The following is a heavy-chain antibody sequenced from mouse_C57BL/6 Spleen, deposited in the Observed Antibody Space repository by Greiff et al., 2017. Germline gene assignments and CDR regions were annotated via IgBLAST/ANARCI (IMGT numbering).Heavy chain of an antibody. J-gene: IGHJ1*03. CDR3: SRSMITYFDV. CDR2: IYWGDDK. D-gene: IGHD2-4*01. V-gene: IGHV8-12*01. CDR1: GFSLSTSGMG. Sequence: QVTLKVSGPGILQSSQSLSLTCSFSGFSLSTSGMGVSWIRQASGKGLEWLVHIYWGDDKRNNPSLKSRFTISKNTSRNPVFLKITSVDTADTATYDCSRSMITYFDVWGTGTTVTVSS.